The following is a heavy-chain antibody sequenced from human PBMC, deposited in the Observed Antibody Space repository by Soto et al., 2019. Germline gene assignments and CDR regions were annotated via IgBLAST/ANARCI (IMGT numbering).Heavy chain of an antibody. CDR1: GFTFSTYG. D-gene: IGHD1-26*01. Sequence: PGGSLRLSCAASGFTFSTYGMSWVRQAPGKGLEWLSSISGSGGSTYYADSVKGRFTISRDNSKNTLYLQMNSLRAEDTAVYYCAKASAPGGTYFPLWFWGQGTLVTVSS. V-gene: IGHV3-23*01. CDR3: AKASAPGGTYFPLWF. J-gene: IGHJ4*02. CDR2: ISGSGGST.